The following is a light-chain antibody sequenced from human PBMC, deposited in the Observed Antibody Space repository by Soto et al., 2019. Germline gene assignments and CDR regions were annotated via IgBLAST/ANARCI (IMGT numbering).Light chain of an antibody. V-gene: IGKV1-27*01. CDR1: QGIRNF. Sequence: DIQMTQSPTSLSASVGDRVTITCRASQGIRNFVAWYQQKPGKAPKLLIYAASTLQSGVPSRFSGSGSGTDFTLTINGMQPEDVATYSCQKYSNVPFFSTGTKGDIK. CDR3: QKYSNVPF. CDR2: AAS. J-gene: IGKJ3*01.